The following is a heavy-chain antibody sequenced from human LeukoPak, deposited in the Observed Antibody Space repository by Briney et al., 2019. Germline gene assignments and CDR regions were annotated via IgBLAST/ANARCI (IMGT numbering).Heavy chain of an antibody. Sequence: ASVKVSCKASGYTFTGYYMHWVRQAPGQGLEWMGWINPNSGGTNYAQKFQGRVTITRNTSISTAYMELSSLRSEDTAVYYCARGRGYSGYHDYWGQGTLVTVSS. CDR1: GYTFTGYY. CDR2: INPNSGGT. CDR3: ARGRGYSGYHDY. V-gene: IGHV1-2*02. D-gene: IGHD5-12*01. J-gene: IGHJ4*02.